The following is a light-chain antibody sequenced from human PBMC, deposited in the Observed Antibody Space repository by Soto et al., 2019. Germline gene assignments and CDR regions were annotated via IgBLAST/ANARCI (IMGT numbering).Light chain of an antibody. CDR3: ATWADSVNGVV. V-gene: IGLV1-44*01. CDR2: SND. CDR1: NSDIGSHS. J-gene: IGLJ2*01. Sequence: QSALTQPPPASGTPGQTVTISCSGSNSDIGSHSVDWYQQFPGTTPRLLINSNDQRPSGVPDRFSGSKSGTSASLAISGLQSEDEADYYCATWADSVNGVVFGGGTKLTVL.